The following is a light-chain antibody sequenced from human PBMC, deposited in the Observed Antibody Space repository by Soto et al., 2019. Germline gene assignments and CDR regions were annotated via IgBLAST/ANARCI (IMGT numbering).Light chain of an antibody. V-gene: IGKV1-39*01. J-gene: IGKJ5*01. Sequence: DIQMTQSPSSLSASVGDRVTITCRASESISRHLNWYQQKPGKAPKILIYAASSLQNGVPSRFRGSGSGTDFTLTITNLQPEDFATYYCQQTYSTLSLTFGQATRLDIK. CDR3: QQTYSTLSLT. CDR1: ESISRH. CDR2: AAS.